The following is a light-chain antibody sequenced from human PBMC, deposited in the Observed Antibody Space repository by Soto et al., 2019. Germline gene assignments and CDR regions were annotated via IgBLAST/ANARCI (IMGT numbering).Light chain of an antibody. J-gene: IGKJ1*01. Sequence: DIQMTQSPSTLSGSVGDRVTITCRASQTISSWLAWYQQKPGKAPKLLVYKASTLKSGVPSRFSGSGSGTEFTLTISSLQPDYFATYYCQHYNSYSEAFGQGTNVDI. CDR1: QTISSW. CDR3: QHYNSYSEA. V-gene: IGKV1-5*03. CDR2: KAS.